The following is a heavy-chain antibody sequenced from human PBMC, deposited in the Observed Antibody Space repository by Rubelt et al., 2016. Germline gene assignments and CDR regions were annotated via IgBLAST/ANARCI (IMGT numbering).Heavy chain of an antibody. J-gene: IGHJ6*02. V-gene: IGHV3-30*02. CDR1: GFTLSSYG. CDR2: IRYDGSNK. D-gene: IGHD1-1*01. Sequence: QVQLVESGGGVVQPGGSLRLSCAASGFTLSSYGMHWVRQAPGKGLEWVTFIRYDGSNKYYADSVKGRFTISRDNSKNTLYLQMNSLRAEDTAVYYCAKSEVSGTGHYYGMDVWGQGTTVTVSS. CDR3: AKSEVSGTGHYYGMDV.